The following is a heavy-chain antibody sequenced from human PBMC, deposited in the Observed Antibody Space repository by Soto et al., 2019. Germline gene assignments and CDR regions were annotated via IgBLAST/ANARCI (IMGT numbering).Heavy chain of an antibody. CDR1: RYTFTVYY. CDR2: INPNSGGT. V-gene: IGHV1-2*02. J-gene: IGHJ6*01. CDR3: ARGGISELVYYGMDV. D-gene: IGHD6-6*01. Sequence: GSVKDSSKASRYTFTVYYMHWVRQSPGQELEWMGWINPNSGGTNYAQKFQGRVTVARETSLSQAYMELRRLRSLDPAMNYCARGGISELVYYGMDVWGQGTTVTGSS.